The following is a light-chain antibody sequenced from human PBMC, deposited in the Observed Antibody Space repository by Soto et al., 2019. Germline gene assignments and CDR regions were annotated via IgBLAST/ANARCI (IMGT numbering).Light chain of an antibody. CDR2: EGS. CDR3: CSYAGSSTYV. CDR1: GSDVGSYTL. Sequence: QSVLTQPASVSGSPGQSITISCTGTGSDVGSYTLVSWDQQHPGKAPKLMVYEGSKRPSGVSNRFSASKSGNTASLTISGLQAEDEADYCCCSYAGSSTYVFGTGTKVTVL. V-gene: IGLV2-23*01. J-gene: IGLJ1*01.